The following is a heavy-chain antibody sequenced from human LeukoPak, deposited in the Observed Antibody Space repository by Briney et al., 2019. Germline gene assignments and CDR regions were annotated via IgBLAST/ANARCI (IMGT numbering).Heavy chain of an antibody. CDR2: ISRNISYI. CDR1: GFTFSSYR. Sequence: PGGALRLSCAPSGFTFSSYRMNWLRQAPGLGLEWVSSISRNISYIYYADSLKGRFTISRDNAKNSLYLQMNTLRAEDTAVYYCARHLTDYDLWSGYSLYDWGQGTPVTFSS. V-gene: IGHV3-21*01. D-gene: IGHD3-3*01. CDR3: ARHLTDYDLWSGYSLYD. J-gene: IGHJ4*02.